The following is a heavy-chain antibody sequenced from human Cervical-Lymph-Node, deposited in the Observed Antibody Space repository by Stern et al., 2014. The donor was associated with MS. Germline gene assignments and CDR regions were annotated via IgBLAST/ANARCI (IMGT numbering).Heavy chain of an antibody. CDR2: ISYDGNPQ. J-gene: IGHJ4*02. D-gene: IGHD5-18*01. V-gene: IGHV3-30*04. CDR3: GKGVSLDTAMLDF. CDR1: GFIFNSYA. Sequence: VQLVESGGGVVQPGRSLRLSCAASGFIFNSYAMLWVRQAPGKGLEWVALISYDGNPQYYADSVKGRFTVSRDDSKNTLYLQMNSLRAEDTAVYYCGKGVSLDTAMLDFWGPGTLVTVSS.